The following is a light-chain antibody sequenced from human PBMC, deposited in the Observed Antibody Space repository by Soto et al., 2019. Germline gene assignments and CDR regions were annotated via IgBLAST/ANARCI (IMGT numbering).Light chain of an antibody. CDR2: AAS. J-gene: IGKJ2*01. CDR3: QQSYNIPRT. Sequence: TTQETCNLPASVVSIVAITGRASQSISSWLAWYQQKSGKAPKLLIYAASSLQSGVPSRFSGSGSETDFTLTISILQPEDFATYYCQQSYNIPRTFG. V-gene: IGKV1-39*01. CDR1: QSISSW.